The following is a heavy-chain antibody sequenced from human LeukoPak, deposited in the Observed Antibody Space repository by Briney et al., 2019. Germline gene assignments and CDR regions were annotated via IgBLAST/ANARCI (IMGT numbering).Heavy chain of an antibody. D-gene: IGHD3-10*01. CDR3: ARHGKDYYGSGSYALYYYYGMDV. J-gene: IGHJ6*02. CDR1: GGSISSDY. Sequence: SETLSLTCTASGGSISSDYWSWIRQPPGKGLGWIGYIYYSVSTNYNPSLKSRVTISVDTSKNQFSLKRSSVTAADTAVYYCARHGKDYYGSGSYALYYYYGMDVWGQGTTVTVSS. CDR2: IYYSVST. V-gene: IGHV4-59*08.